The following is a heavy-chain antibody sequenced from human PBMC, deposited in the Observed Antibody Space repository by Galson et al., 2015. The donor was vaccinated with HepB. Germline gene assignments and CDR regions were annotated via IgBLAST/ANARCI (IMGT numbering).Heavy chain of an antibody. J-gene: IGHJ4*02. CDR2: INPNTGGT. D-gene: IGHD6-13*01. Sequence: SVKVSCKASGYTFSGYYIHWVGQAPGQGLEWMGWINPNTGGTTYPQKFQGRVTMSTDTSISTAYMELSSLRSDDTAVYYCARRASSSWYYDYWGQGTLVTASS. V-gene: IGHV1-2*02. CDR3: ARRASSSWYYDY. CDR1: GYTFSGYY.